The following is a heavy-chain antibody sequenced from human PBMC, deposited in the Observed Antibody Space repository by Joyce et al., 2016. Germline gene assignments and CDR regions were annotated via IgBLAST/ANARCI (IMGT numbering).Heavy chain of an antibody. CDR2: INRDGSST. CDR3: ARLRRWSGPSDC. D-gene: IGHD4-23*01. V-gene: IGHV3-74*03. J-gene: IGHJ4*02. CDR1: GFTFSSYW. Sequence: EVLLVESGGGLVQPGGSLRLSCAASGFTFSSYWMYWVRKAPGKGLGVVSLINRDGSSTTNADSVKGRFTISRDNAKNTLYLQMNSLRAEDTAVYYCARLRRWSGPSDCWGQGTLVTVSS.